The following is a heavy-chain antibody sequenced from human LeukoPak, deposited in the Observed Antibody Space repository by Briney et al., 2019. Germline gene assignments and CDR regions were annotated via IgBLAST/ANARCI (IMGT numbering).Heavy chain of an antibody. CDR3: ASGGIRGVGSGRFDY. CDR1: GFTFSSYA. V-gene: IGHV3-48*03. Sequence: GGSLRLSCAASGFTFSSYAMHWVRQAPGKGLEWVSYISSSGSTIYYADSVKGRFTISRDNAKNSLYLQMNSLRAEDTAVYYCASGGIRGVGSGRFDYWGQGTLVTVSS. CDR2: ISSSGSTI. J-gene: IGHJ4*02. D-gene: IGHD3-10*01.